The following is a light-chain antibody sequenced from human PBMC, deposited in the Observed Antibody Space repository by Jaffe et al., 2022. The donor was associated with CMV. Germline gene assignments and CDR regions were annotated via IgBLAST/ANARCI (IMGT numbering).Light chain of an antibody. CDR1: SGSIASNY. J-gene: IGLJ2*01. Sequence: NFMLTQPHSVSESPGKTVTISCTRSSGSIASNYVQWYQQRPGSAPTTMIYEDDQRLSGVPDRFSGSIDSSSNSASLTISGLKTEDEADYYCQSYDSSNHLVFGGGTKLTVL. CDR2: EDD. CDR3: QSYDSSNHLV. V-gene: IGLV6-57*04.